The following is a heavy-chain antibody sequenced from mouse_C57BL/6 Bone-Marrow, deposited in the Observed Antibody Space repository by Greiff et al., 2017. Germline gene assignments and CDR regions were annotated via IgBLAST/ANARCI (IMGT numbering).Heavy chain of an antibody. Sequence: VQLQQPGAELVMPGASVKLSCKASGYTFTSYWMHWVKQRPGQGLEWIGEIDPSDSYTNYNQKFKGKSTLTVDKSSSTAYMQLRSLTSEDSAVYYCALPIYYAYDGRTAYWGQGTLVTVSA. V-gene: IGHV1-69*01. CDR2: IDPSDSYT. J-gene: IGHJ3*01. CDR3: ALPIYYAYDGRTAY. D-gene: IGHD2-2*01. CDR1: GYTFTSYW.